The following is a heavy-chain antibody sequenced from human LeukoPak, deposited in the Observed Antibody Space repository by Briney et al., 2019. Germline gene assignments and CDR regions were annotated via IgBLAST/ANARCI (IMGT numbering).Heavy chain of an antibody. CDR2: IIPIFGTA. V-gene: IGHV1-69*13. D-gene: IGHD2-2*02. CDR1: GGTFSSYA. Sequence: SVKVSCKASGGTFSSYAISWVRQAPGQGLEWMGGIIPIFGTANYAQKFQGRVTITADESTSTAYMELSSLRSEDTAVYYCARAGYCSSTSCYTGIGAFDIWGQGTMVTVSS. J-gene: IGHJ3*02. CDR3: ARAGYCSSTSCYTGIGAFDI.